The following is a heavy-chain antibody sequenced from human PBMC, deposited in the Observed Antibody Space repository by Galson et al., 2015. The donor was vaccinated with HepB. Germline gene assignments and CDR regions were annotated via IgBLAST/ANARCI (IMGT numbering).Heavy chain of an antibody. CDR2: ISSSSSTI. J-gene: IGHJ3*02. D-gene: IGHD3-16*01. V-gene: IGHV3-48*01. CDR1: GFTFSSYS. CDR3: ARDGGADAFDI. Sequence: SLRLSCAASGFTFSSYSMNWVRQAPGKGLEWVSYISSSSSTIYYADSVKGRFTISRGNAKNSLYLQMNSLRAEDTAVYYCARDGGADAFDIWGQGTMVTVSS.